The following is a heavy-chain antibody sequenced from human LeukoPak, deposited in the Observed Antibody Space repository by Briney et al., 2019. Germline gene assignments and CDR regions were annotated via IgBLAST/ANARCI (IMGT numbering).Heavy chain of an antibody. V-gene: IGHV3-30*03. CDR1: GFMFNACG. J-gene: IGHJ4*02. Sequence: PGGSLRLSCSGSGFMFNACGMQWVRQAPGKGLEWVAVIASAGNVAYYGDSVNGRISLSRDKSKNMLYLELKSLRAEDTAVSYCERARQWLVLLGRYYFDYWGQGTLVTVSS. D-gene: IGHD6-19*01. CDR3: ERARQWLVLLGRYYFDY. CDR2: IASAGNVA.